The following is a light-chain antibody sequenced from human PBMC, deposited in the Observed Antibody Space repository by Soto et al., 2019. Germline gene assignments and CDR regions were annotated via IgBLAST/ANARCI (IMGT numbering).Light chain of an antibody. CDR1: QSVSSSY. CDR3: QQYHHWPPIT. V-gene: IGKV3-15*01. Sequence: EIVLTQSPGTLSLSPGERATLSCRASQSVSSSYLAWYQQKPGQAPRLLIFRASTRATDIPARFSGSGSGTEFTLTISSLQSEDFAVYYCQQYHHWPPITFGQGRLPAVK. CDR2: RAS. J-gene: IGKJ5*01.